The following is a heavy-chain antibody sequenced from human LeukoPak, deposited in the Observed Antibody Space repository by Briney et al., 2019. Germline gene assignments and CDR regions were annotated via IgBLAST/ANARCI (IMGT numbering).Heavy chain of an antibody. V-gene: IGHV1-2*02. D-gene: IGHD3-10*01. Sequence: ASVKVSCKASGYTFTGYYMHWVRQAPGQGLEWMGWINPNSDGTNYAQKFQGRVTMTRDTSISTAYMELSRLRSDDTAVYYCARGYGSGSYPPYFDYWGQGTLVTVSS. J-gene: IGHJ4*02. CDR2: INPNSDGT. CDR3: ARGYGSGSYPPYFDY. CDR1: GYTFTGYY.